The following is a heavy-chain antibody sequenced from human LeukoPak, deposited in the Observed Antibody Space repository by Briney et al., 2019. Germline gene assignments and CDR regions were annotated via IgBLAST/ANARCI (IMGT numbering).Heavy chain of an antibody. J-gene: IGHJ4*02. CDR3: AREGGSIRYFDH. CDR1: GFTFSSYE. CDR2: ISSSGSTI. D-gene: IGHD1-26*01. Sequence: GGSLRLSCAASGFTFSSYELNWVRQAPGKGLELFSYISSSGSTIYYADSVKGRFTISRDNAKNSLYLQMNSLRAEDTAVYYCAREGGSIRYFDHWGRGTLVTVSS. V-gene: IGHV3-48*03.